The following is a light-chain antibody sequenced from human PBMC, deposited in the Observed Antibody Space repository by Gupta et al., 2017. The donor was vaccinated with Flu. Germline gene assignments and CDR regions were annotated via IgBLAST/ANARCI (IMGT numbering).Light chain of an antibody. V-gene: IGKV3-15*01. CDR2: GAS. CDR3: QQYNFWPGT. CDR1: QSVNNN. J-gene: IGKJ1*01. Sequence: EIVMTQSPATMSVSPGERATLPCRASQSVNNNLAWYQQKPVQDTRLLISGASPRATGVPARFSGSGSGTEFTLTIRSLQYEDFAVYCCQQYNFWPGTFGQGTKVEVK.